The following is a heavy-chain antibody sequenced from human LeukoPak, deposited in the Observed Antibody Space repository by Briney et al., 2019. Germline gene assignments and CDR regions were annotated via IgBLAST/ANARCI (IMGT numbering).Heavy chain of an antibody. D-gene: IGHD1-26*01. J-gene: IGHJ4*02. V-gene: IGHV3-30*02. CDR1: GFTFSSYG. CDR3: AKEASGSYTGYFDY. CDR2: IRYDGSNK. Sequence: GGSLRLSCAASGFTFSSYGMHWVRQAPGKGLEWVALIRYDGSNKYYADSVKGRFTISRDNSKNTLYLQMNSLRAEDTAVYYCAKEASGSYTGYFDYWGQGTLVTVSS.